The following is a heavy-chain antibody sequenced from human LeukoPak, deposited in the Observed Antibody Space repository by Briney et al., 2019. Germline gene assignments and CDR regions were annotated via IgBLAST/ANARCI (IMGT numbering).Heavy chain of an antibody. CDR1: GGSISSGDYY. J-gene: IGHJ5*02. V-gene: IGHV4-30-4*08. CDR2: IYYSGNT. CDR3: ARESGYILTGGAGWFDP. D-gene: IGHD3-9*01. Sequence: SETLSLTCTVSGGSISSGDYYWSWIRQPPGKGLEWVGYIYYSGNTYYNPSLKSRVTISVDTSKNQFSLKLSSVTAADTAVYYCARESGYILTGGAGWFDPWGQGTLVTVSS.